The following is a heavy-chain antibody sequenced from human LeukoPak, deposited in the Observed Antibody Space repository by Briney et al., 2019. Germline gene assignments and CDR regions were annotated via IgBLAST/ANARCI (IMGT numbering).Heavy chain of an antibody. D-gene: IGHD5-12*01. CDR2: INPSGGST. Sequence: ASVKGSCKASGYTFTSYYMHWVRQAPGQGREWMGIINPSGGSTSYAQKFQGRVTMTRDTSTSTVYMELSSLRSEDTAVYYCAREKQGYGDAFDIWGQGTMVTVSS. J-gene: IGHJ3*02. CDR3: AREKQGYGDAFDI. V-gene: IGHV1-46*01. CDR1: GYTFTSYY.